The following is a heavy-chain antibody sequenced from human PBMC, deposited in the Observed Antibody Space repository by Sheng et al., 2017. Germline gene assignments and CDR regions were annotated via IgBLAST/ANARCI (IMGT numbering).Heavy chain of an antibody. CDR1: GGSMSRSSYY. D-gene: IGHD3-9*01. Sequence: QLQLQEPGPGLVKPSETLSLTCTVSGGSMSRSSYYWGWIRQPPGKGLEWIGNIYYSGSTYYNPSLKSRVTISADTSRNQFSLKLSSVTAADTAVYHCARGHTPVPPLTSWGQG. CDR2: IYYSGST. CDR3: ARGHTPVPPLTS. V-gene: IGHV4-39*07. J-gene: IGHJ4*02.